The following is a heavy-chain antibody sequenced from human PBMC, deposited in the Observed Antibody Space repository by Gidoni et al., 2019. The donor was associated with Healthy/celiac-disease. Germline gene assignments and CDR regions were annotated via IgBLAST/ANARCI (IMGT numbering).Heavy chain of an antibody. CDR3: AKDLPYCSSTSCYGLSAFDI. D-gene: IGHD2-2*01. J-gene: IGHJ3*02. CDR1: GFTFSSYG. V-gene: IGHV3-30*02. CDR2: IRYDGSNK. Sequence: QVQLVESGGGVVQPGGSLRLSCAASGFTFSSYGMHWVRQAPGKGLEWVAFIRYDGSNKYYADSVKGRFTISRDNSKNTLYLQMNSLRAEDTAVYYCAKDLPYCSSTSCYGLSAFDIWGQGTMVTVSS.